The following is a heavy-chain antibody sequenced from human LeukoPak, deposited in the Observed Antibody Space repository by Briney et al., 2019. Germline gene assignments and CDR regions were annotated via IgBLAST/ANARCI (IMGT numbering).Heavy chain of an antibody. CDR1: GFTFSSYG. CDR3: ASGQLAPDDYFDY. CDR2: IRYDGSNK. Sequence: PGGSLRLSCAASGFTFSSYGMRWVRQAPGKGLEWVAFIRYDGSNKYYADSVKGRFTISRDNSKNTLYLQMNSLRAEDMAVYYCASGQLAPDDYFDYWGQGTLVTVSS. D-gene: IGHD6-6*01. V-gene: IGHV3-30*02. J-gene: IGHJ4*02.